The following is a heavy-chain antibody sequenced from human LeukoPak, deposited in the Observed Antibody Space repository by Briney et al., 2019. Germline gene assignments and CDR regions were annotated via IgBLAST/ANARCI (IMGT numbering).Heavy chain of an antibody. CDR2: ISYDGSNK. V-gene: IGHV3-30-3*01. CDR1: GFTFSTYA. Sequence: GRSLRLSCAASGFTFSTYAIHWVRQAPGKGLEWVAVISYDGSNKYYADSVKGRFTISRDNSKNTVHLQMDSLRAGDTAVYYCAREEWYYFDYWGQGTLVTVSS. J-gene: IGHJ4*02. CDR3: AREEWYYFDY. D-gene: IGHD3-3*01.